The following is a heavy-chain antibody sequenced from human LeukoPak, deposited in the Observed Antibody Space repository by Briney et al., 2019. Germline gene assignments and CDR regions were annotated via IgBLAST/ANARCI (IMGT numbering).Heavy chain of an antibody. Sequence: GGSLRLSCAGSGFTFSNYWMHWVRQVPGKGLVWVSRMDFYGSTTDYADSVKGRFTISRDNAKNTLYLQMNSLRAEDTAVYYCTTYSVGATIHSTFDFWGQGALVTVSS. D-gene: IGHD1-26*01. J-gene: IGHJ4*02. CDR2: MDFYGSTT. CDR3: TTYSVGATIHSTFDF. CDR1: GFTFSNYW. V-gene: IGHV3-74*01.